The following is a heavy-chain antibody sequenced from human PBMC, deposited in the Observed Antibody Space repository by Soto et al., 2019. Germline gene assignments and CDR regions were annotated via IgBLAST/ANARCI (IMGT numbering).Heavy chain of an antibody. CDR3: ARESDPVEMATTGCDY. CDR1: GGSISSYY. V-gene: IGHV4-59*01. J-gene: IGHJ4*02. Sequence: QVQLQESGPGLVKPSETLSLTCTVSGGSISSYYWSWIRQPPGQGLEWIGYIYYSGSTNYNPSLKSRVTISVDTSKTQFSLKLSSVTASDTAVYYCARESDPVEMATTGCDYWGQGTLVTFAS. CDR2: IYYSGST. D-gene: IGHD1-1*01.